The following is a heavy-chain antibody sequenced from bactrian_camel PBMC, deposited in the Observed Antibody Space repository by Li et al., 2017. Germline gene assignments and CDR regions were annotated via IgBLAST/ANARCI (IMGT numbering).Heavy chain of an antibody. Sequence: VQLVESGGGSVQAGGSLRLSCAASGYTYRPYCMGWFRQTPGKEREGVAGLDSDGTTTYADFVKGRFTVSKDNEKNILYLQMDNLKPEDSAMYYCAADRSRAYCRGTYCCDMSYWGRGTQVTVSS. CDR3: AADRSRAYCRGTYCCDMSY. V-gene: IGHV3S55*01. J-gene: IGHJ4*01. CDR1: GYTYRPYC. CDR2: LDSDGTT. D-gene: IGHD2*01.